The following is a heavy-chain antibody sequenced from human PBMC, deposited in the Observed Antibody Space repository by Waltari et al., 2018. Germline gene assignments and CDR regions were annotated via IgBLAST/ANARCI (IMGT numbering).Heavy chain of an antibody. CDR3: ASRIAAAGYYFDY. D-gene: IGHD6-13*01. Sequence: QPPGKGLEWIGSIYYSGSTYYNPSLKIRVTISVDTSKNQFSLKLSSVTAADTAVYYCASRIAAAGYYFDYWGQGTLVTVSS. J-gene: IGHJ4*02. CDR2: IYYSGST. V-gene: IGHV4-39*07.